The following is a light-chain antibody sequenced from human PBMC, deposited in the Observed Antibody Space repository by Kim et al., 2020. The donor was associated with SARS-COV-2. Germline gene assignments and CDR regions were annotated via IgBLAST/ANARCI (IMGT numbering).Light chain of an antibody. Sequence: PGQTASNPCSADKLGDKYDCGYQQKPGQSPVLVIYHSDKRPPGIHERFSAANSGNTATLTISGTQAMDEADYYCQAWDTNTVLFGGGTQLTVL. CDR1: KLGDKY. J-gene: IGLJ2*01. V-gene: IGLV3-1*01. CDR2: HSD. CDR3: QAWDTNTVL.